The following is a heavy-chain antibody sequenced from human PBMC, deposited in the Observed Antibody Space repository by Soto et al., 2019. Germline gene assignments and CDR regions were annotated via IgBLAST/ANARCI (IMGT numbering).Heavy chain of an antibody. V-gene: IGHV1-8*01. CDR2: MNPNSGNT. D-gene: IGHD2-2*01. CDR1: GYTFTSYD. CDR3: ASSGPIVLVPAAMVHYYYGMDV. Sequence: QVQLVQSGAEVKKPGASVKVSCKASGYTFTSYDINWVRQATGQGLEWMGWMNPNSGNTGYAQKFQGRVAMTRNTSISTAYRELSSLRSEDTAVYYCASSGPIVLVPAAMVHYYYGMDVWGQGTTVTVSS. J-gene: IGHJ6*02.